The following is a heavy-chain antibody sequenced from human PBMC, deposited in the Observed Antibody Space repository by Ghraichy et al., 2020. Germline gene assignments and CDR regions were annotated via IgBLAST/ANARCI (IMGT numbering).Heavy chain of an antibody. J-gene: IGHJ6*02. D-gene: IGHD4-23*01. CDR2: ISGSGGNT. CDR1: GFSFSSHA. V-gene: IGHV3-23*01. Sequence: GGSLRLSCAASGFSFSSHAMSWVRQAPGKGLEWVSAISGSGGNTHYADSVKGRFTISRDNSKNTLYVQMNSLRAEDTAVYFCAKELGGNDDGDFYYGMDVWGQGTTVTVSS. CDR3: AKELGGNDDGDFYYGMDV.